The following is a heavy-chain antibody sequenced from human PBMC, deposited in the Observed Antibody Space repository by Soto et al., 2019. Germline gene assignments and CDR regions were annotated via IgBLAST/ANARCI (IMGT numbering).Heavy chain of an antibody. D-gene: IGHD3-3*01. CDR2: ISGSGGST. Sequence: GGSLRLSCAASGFTFSSYAMSWVRQAPGKGLEWVSAISGSGGSTYYADSVKVRFTISRDNSKNTLYLQMNSLRAEDTAVYYCAKDHWFLEWLYAYWGQGTLVTVSS. J-gene: IGHJ4*02. CDR1: GFTFSSYA. CDR3: AKDHWFLEWLYAY. V-gene: IGHV3-23*01.